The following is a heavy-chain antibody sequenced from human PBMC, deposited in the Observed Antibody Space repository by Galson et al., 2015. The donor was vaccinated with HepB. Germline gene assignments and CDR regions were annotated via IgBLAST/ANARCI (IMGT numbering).Heavy chain of an antibody. CDR2: LYYSGGA. J-gene: IGHJ2*01. CDR3: ARLLVTVTQAIWYFDL. Sequence: ETLSLTCTVSGDSISSSNYYWGWIRQPPGKGLEWIGSLYYSGGAFYNPSLKSRVTISVDTSKNHFSLKLNSVTAADTAVYYCARLLVTVTQAIWYFDLWGRGTLVTVSS. V-gene: IGHV4-39*02. D-gene: IGHD4-17*01. CDR1: GDSISSSNYY.